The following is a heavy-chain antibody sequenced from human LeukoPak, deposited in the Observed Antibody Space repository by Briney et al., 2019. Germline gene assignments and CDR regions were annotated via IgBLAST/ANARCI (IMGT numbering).Heavy chain of an antibody. J-gene: IGHJ2*01. CDR2: ISANGDST. CDR1: GFTFGSYA. D-gene: IGHD3-10*01. CDR3: ANSRPGGYWYFDL. Sequence: GSLRLSYVASGFTFGSYAMTWVRQAPGKGLEWVSSISANGDSTLYADSVKGRFTISRDNSKNTLFLQMNSLRAEDTAVYYCANSRPGGYWYFDLWGRGTLVTVSS. V-gene: IGHV3-23*01.